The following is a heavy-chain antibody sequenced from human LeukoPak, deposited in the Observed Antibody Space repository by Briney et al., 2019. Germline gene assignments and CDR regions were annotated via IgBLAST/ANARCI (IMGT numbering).Heavy chain of an antibody. CDR3: ARSTEVYYYGMDV. D-gene: IGHD2-2*01. J-gene: IGHJ6*02. V-gene: IGHV4-39*01. CDR1: GGSISSSSYY. Sequence: SETLSLTCTVSGGSISSSSYYWGWIRQPPGKGLEWIGSIYYSGSTYYNPSLKSRVTISVDTSKNQFSLKLSSVTAADTAVYYCARSTEVYYYGMDVWGQGTTVTVSS. CDR2: IYYSGST.